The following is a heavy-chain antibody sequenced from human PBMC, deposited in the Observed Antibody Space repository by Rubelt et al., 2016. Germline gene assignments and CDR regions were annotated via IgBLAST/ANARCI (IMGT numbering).Heavy chain of an antibody. D-gene: IGHD2-2*01. CDR2: INHSGST. J-gene: IGHJ4*02. CDR3: ARGHYCSRTNCYRYPFDY. CDR1: GGSFSGYY. V-gene: IGHV4-34*01. Sequence: QVQLQQWGAGLLKPSETLSLTCAVYGGSFSGYYWSWIRQPPGKGLEWIGEINHSGSTNYNPSLKSRVNISVDTSKNQFSLRLSSVTAADTAVYYCARGHYCSRTNCYRYPFDYWGQGTLVTVSS.